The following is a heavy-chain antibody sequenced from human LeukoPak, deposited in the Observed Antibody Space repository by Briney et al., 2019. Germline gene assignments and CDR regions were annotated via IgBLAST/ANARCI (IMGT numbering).Heavy chain of an antibody. D-gene: IGHD3-9*01. CDR3: ARPYDILTGYFDY. CDR1: GYSFTSYW. V-gene: IGHV5-51*01. CDR2: IYPGDSDT. J-gene: IGHJ4*02. Sequence: GESLKISCKGSGYSFTSYWIGWVRQMPGKGLEWMGIIYPGDSDTRYSPSFQGQVTISADKSISTAYLQWSSLKAPDTAMYYCARPYDILTGYFDYWGQGTLVTVSS.